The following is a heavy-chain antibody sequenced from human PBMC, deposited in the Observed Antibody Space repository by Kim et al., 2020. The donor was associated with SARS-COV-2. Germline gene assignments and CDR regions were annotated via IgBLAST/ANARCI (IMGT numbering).Heavy chain of an antibody. CDR1: GFTFSSYS. CDR2: ISSSSSYI. V-gene: IGHV3-21*01. CDR3: ARDLPRYFDWQPLYYYYGMDV. J-gene: IGHJ6*02. D-gene: IGHD3-9*01. Sequence: GGSLRLSCAASGFTFSSYSMNWVRQAPGKGLEWVSSISSSSSYIYYADSVKGRFTISRDNAKNSLYLQMNSLRAEDTAVYYCARDLPRYFDWQPLYYYYGMDVWGQGTTVTVSS.